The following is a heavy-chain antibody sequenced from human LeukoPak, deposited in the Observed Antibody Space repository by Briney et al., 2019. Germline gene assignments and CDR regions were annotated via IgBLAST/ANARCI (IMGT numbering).Heavy chain of an antibody. Sequence: GGSLRLSCAASGFTFSSYWMHWVRQAPGKGLVWVSRINNDGSSTSYADSVKGRFTISRDNAKNTLYLQMNSLRAEDTALYYCAKGTGSSGWYYFDYWGQGTLVAVSS. D-gene: IGHD6-19*01. CDR2: INNDGSST. CDR1: GFTFSSYW. V-gene: IGHV3-74*01. CDR3: AKGTGSSGWYYFDY. J-gene: IGHJ4*02.